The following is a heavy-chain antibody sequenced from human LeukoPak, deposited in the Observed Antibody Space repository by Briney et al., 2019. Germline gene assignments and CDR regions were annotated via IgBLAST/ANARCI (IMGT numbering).Heavy chain of an antibody. CDR1: GGSIRSYY. Sequence: PSETLSLTCAVSGGSIRSYYWSWFRQPPGKGLEWIAYIHYSGSTNYNPSLKSRVTISVDTSKNQFSLKLSSVTAADTAVYYCARQGRESPNSYYGMDVWGQGTTVTVSS. D-gene: IGHD3-10*01. CDR2: IHYSGST. J-gene: IGHJ6*02. V-gene: IGHV4-59*08. CDR3: ARQGRESPNSYYGMDV.